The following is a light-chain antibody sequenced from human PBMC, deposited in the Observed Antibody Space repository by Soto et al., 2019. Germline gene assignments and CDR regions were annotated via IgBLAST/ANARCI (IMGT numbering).Light chain of an antibody. J-gene: IGKJ4*01. CDR3: QHYSVFPLT. CDR1: ESISSW. V-gene: IGKV1-5*03. CDR2: KAS. Sequence: DIQMTQFPSTLSASVGDRVTITCRASESISSWVAWYQQKPGKAPKILIYKASTLQSGVPSRFTGSGSGTEFTLTISSLQPDDFATYYCQHYSVFPLTFGGGTKVEIK.